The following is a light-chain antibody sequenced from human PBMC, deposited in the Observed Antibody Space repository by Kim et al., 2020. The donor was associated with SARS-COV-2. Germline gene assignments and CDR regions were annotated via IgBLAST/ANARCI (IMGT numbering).Light chain of an antibody. CDR1: QSVLYSSNNKNY. CDR2: WAS. CDR3: QQHYSNPLT. J-gene: IGKJ3*01. Sequence: DIVMTQSPDSLAVSLGERATINCKSSQSVLYSSNNKNYLAWYQQKPGQPPKLLIYWASTRESGVPDRFSGSGSGTDFTLTISSLQAEDVAVYYCQQHYSNPLTFGPGTEVDIK. V-gene: IGKV4-1*01.